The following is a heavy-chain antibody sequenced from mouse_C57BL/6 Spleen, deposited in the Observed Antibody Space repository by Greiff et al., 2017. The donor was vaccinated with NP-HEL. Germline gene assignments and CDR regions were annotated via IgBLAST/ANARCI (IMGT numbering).Heavy chain of an antibody. J-gene: IGHJ4*01. V-gene: IGHV1-53*01. D-gene: IGHD2-4*01. CDR2: INPSNGGT. CDR3: ARVYDYEGVYDYAMDY. Sequence: VQLQQPGTELVKPGASVKLSCKASGYTFTSYWMHWVKQRPGQGLEWIGNINPSNGGTNYNEKFKSKATLTVDKSSSTAYMQLSSLTSEDSAVYYCARVYDYEGVYDYAMDYWGQGTSVTVSS. CDR1: GYTFTSYW.